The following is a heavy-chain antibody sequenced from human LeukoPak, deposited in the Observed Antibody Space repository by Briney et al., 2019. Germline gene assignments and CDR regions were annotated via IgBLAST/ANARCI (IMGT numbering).Heavy chain of an antibody. D-gene: IGHD6-13*01. CDR3: AREKKQQLVAPMRYYYYYMDV. J-gene: IGHJ6*03. Sequence: GASVKVSCKASGYTFTSYGISWVRQAPGQGLEWMGWISAYNGNTNYAQKLQGRVTMTTDTSTSTAYMELRSLRSDDTAVYYCAREKKQQLVAPMRYYYYYMDVWGKGTTVTVSS. CDR1: GYTFTSYG. CDR2: ISAYNGNT. V-gene: IGHV1-18*01.